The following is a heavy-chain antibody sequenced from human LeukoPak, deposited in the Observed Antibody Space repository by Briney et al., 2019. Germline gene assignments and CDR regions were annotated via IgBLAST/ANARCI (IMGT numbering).Heavy chain of an antibody. D-gene: IGHD5-18*01. CDR2: IYHSGST. CDR1: GGSISSGGYS. CDR3: ARQTPDTAMLSYFDY. Sequence: PSETLSLTCAVSGGSISSGGYSWSWIRQPPGKGLEWIGYIYHSGSTYYNPSLKSRVTISVDRSKNQFSLKLSSVTAADTAVYYCARQTPDTAMLSYFDYWGQGTLVTVSS. V-gene: IGHV4-30-2*01. J-gene: IGHJ4*02.